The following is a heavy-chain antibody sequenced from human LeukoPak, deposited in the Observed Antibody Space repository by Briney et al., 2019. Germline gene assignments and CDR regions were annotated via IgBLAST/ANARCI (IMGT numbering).Heavy chain of an antibody. D-gene: IGHD1-26*01. CDR3: TRGGYYGDSDY. J-gene: IGHJ4*02. V-gene: IGHV3-15*01. Sequence: GGSLRLSCAASGFSFRNAWMNWVRQAPGKGLEWVGRIKSKTDGGTTDYAAPVKGRFSISRDDSKNTLYLQMNSLKTEDTAVYYCTRGGYYGDSDYWGQGTLVTVSS. CDR2: IKSKTDGGTT. CDR1: GFSFRNAW.